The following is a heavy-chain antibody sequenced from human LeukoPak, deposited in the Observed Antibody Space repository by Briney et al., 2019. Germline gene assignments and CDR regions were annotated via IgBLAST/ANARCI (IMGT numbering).Heavy chain of an antibody. CDR1: GDSVSSNSAA. CDR3: ARGYDSSGYFGRAWFDP. D-gene: IGHD3-22*01. CDR2: TYYRSKWYN. J-gene: IGHJ5*02. Sequence: SQTLSLTCAISGDSVSSNSAAWNWIRQSPSRGLEWLGRTYYRSKWYNDYAVSVKSRITINPDTSKNQFSLQLNSVTPEDTAVYYCARGYDSSGYFGRAWFDPWGQGTLVTVSS. V-gene: IGHV6-1*01.